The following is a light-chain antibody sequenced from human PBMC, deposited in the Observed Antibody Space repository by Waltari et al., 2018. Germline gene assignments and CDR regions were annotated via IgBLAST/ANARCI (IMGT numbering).Light chain of an antibody. CDR2: KVS. V-gene: IGKV2-30*02. CDR1: QSLVHSDGNTY. J-gene: IGKJ1*01. Sequence: DVVMTQSPLSLPVTLGQPASIPCRSSQSLVHSDGNTYLNWFQLRTGQSPRRLIYKVSNRDSGVPARFSGSGSGTDFTLTISSLEPEDFAVYYCQQRSNWPRTFGQGTKVEIK. CDR3: QQRSNWPRT.